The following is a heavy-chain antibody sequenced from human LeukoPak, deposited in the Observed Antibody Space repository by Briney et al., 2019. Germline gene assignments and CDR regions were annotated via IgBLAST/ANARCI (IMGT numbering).Heavy chain of an antibody. D-gene: IGHD3-16*01. CDR1: GGSISSSSYY. Sequence: SETLCLTCTVYGGSISSSSYYWGWIRQPPGKGLEWIGSIYYSGSTYYNPSLKSRVTISVDTSKNQFSLKLSSVTAADTAVYYCARPPATFPDAFDIWGQGTMVTVSS. CDR2: IYYSGST. J-gene: IGHJ3*02. V-gene: IGHV4-39*01. CDR3: ARPPATFPDAFDI.